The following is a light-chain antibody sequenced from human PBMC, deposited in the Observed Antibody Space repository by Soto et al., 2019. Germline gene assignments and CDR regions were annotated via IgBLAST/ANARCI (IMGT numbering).Light chain of an antibody. V-gene: IGLV1-47*01. CDR3: AAWHDSLSGVI. J-gene: IGLJ2*01. CDR1: SPSIGSNH. CDR2: TNN. Sequence: QSVLTQPPSASGTPGQRVTISCSGSSPSIGSNHVYWYQQLPGMAPNLLIYTNNQRPSVVPDRFSASKSVTSASLDISGIRSDEEADYYCAAWHDSLSGVIFGGGTKLTVL.